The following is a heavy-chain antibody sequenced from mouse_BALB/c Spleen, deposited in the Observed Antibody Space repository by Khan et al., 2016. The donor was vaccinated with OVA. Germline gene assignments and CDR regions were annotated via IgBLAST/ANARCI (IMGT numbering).Heavy chain of an antibody. J-gene: IGHJ2*01. CDR2: IDPANDNS. CDR1: GFNIKDTH. Sequence: LPPSGAELVKPGASVKLSCTASGFNIKDTHMHWVKQRPEQGLEWIGRIDPANDNSKYDPRFQGKATITADTSSNTAYLHLSSLTSEETAVEYCAAGGTGDDFDYGGQGNTLTV. D-gene: IGHD4-1*01. V-gene: IGHV14-3*02. CDR3: AAGGTGDDFDY.